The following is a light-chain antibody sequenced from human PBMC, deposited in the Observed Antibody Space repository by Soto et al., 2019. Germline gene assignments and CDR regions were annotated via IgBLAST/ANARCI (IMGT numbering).Light chain of an antibody. Sequence: EIVMTQSPATLSVSPGERASLSCRASQSVGSNLAWYHQKPGQAPRLLMFEASTRATGIPARFSGSGSGTESTLTISSLQSEDFAVYYCQQYDSWPLTFGGGTKVDIK. CDR2: EAS. CDR3: QQYDSWPLT. CDR1: QSVGSN. V-gene: IGKV3D-15*01. J-gene: IGKJ4*01.